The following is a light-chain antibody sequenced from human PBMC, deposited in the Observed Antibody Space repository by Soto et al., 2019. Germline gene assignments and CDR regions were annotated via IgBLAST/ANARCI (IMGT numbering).Light chain of an antibody. V-gene: IGKV3-11*01. Sequence: EVVLTQSPATLSLSPGERATLSCRASQSVGSYLAWYQQKPGQSPRLLMFDVSNRATGIPTRFSGSGSGTDFTLTVSSLEPEDFALYYCQQRSNRITFGQGTRLEIK. CDR1: QSVGSY. CDR2: DVS. J-gene: IGKJ5*01. CDR3: QQRSNRIT.